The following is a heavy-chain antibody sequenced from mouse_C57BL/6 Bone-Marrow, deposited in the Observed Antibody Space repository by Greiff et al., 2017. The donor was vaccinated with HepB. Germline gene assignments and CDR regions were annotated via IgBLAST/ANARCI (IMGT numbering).Heavy chain of an antibody. J-gene: IGHJ2*01. CDR3: ARGHSGTTVVVSHYFDY. D-gene: IGHD1-1*01. Sequence: VQLQQSGAELMKPGASVKLSCKATGYTFTGYWIEWVKQRPGHGLEWIGEILPGSGSTNYNEKFKGKATFTADTSSNTAYMRLSSLTTEDSAIYYCARGHSGTTVVVSHYFDYWGQGTTLTVSS. CDR1: GYTFTGYW. CDR2: ILPGSGST. V-gene: IGHV1-9*01.